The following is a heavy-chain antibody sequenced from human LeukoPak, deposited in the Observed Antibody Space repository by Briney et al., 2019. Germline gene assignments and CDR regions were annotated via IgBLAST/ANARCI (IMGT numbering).Heavy chain of an antibody. Sequence: GGSLRLSCVASGFTFSNYAMNWVRQAPGKGLEWVSGVSGGGSSTYYADSVKGRFTISRDNAKNSVYLQMNSLGADDTAVYYCATYSILNAREFRYWGQGTLVTVTS. V-gene: IGHV3-23*01. CDR2: VSGGGSST. CDR3: ATYSILNAREFRY. D-gene: IGHD4-11*01. CDR1: GFTFSNYA. J-gene: IGHJ1*01.